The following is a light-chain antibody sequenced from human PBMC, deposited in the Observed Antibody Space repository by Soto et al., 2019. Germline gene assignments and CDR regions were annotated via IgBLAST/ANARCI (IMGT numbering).Light chain of an antibody. CDR2: EVR. V-gene: IGLV2-14*01. CDR3: SSYTDRGNVVV. J-gene: IGLJ7*01. CDR1: SSDVATYNY. Sequence: QSALTQPASVSGSPGQSITISCTGSSSDVATYNYVSWYQQHPGKAPKLIIYEVRNRPSGVSDRFSGSKSDNTASLTISGLQADDEAEYHCSSYTDRGNVVVFGGGTQLTVL.